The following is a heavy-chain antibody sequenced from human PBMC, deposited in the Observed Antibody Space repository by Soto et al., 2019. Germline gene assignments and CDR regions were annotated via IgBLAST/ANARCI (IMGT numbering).Heavy chain of an antibody. D-gene: IGHD3-22*01. CDR2: IYYSGST. V-gene: IGHV4-59*01. CDR3: ARDRSGYYDSSGYYDVGYYGMDV. Sequence: SETLSLTCTVSGGSISSYYWSWIRQPPGKGLEWIGYIYYSGSTNYNHSLKSRVTISVDTSKNQFSLKLSSVTAADTAVYYCARDRSGYYDSSGYYDVGYYGMDVWGQGTTVTVSS. J-gene: IGHJ6*02. CDR1: GGSISSYY.